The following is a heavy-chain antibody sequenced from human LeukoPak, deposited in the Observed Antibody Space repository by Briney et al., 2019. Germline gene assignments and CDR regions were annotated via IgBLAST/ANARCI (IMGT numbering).Heavy chain of an antibody. J-gene: IGHJ4*02. D-gene: IGHD1-1*01. CDR2: IYSGGTT. CDR1: GFTVSSNY. CDR3: ARGTGTTAYFDY. Sequence: GGSLRLSCAASGFTVSSNYMSWVRQAPGKGMEWVSIIYSGGTTYYADSVKGRFTISRDNSKNTLYLQMNSLRAEDTAVYYCARGTGTTAYFDYWGQGTLVTVSS. V-gene: IGHV3-66*01.